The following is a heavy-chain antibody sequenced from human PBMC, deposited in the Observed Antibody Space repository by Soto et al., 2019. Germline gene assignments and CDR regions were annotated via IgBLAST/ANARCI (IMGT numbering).Heavy chain of an antibody. D-gene: IGHD3-22*01. CDR2: ISSQAFGGTT. Sequence: GGSLTLSCAASGFTFGDYEMSWIRQAPGKGLEWVGFISSQAFGGTTEYAASVEGRFTISTDESKTIAYLQMNSLKAADTAVYFCATVYFYDSSADYYFDYWGQGTLVTVSS. CDR1: GFTFGDYE. J-gene: IGHJ4*02. V-gene: IGHV3-49*03. CDR3: ATVYFYDSSADYYFDY.